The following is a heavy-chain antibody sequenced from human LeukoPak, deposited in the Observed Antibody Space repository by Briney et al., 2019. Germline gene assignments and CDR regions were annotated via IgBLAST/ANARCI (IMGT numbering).Heavy chain of an antibody. CDR1: GFTFSSYG. Sequence: PGGSLRLSCAAAGFTFSSYGMHWDRQAPGKGLEWVAFIRFDGSNKYYADSVKGRFTISRDNSKNTLYLKMNSLRAEDTAVYYCANISPVVVSDFDALVIWREGRMVTVSS. J-gene: IGHJ3*02. CDR2: IRFDGSNK. D-gene: IGHD3-22*01. CDR3: ANISPVVVSDFDALVI. V-gene: IGHV3-30*02.